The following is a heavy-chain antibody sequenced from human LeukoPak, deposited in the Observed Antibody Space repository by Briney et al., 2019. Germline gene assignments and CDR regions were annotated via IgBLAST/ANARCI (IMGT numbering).Heavy chain of an antibody. CDR2: IRSKAYGGTT. J-gene: IGHJ4*02. D-gene: IGHD5-18*01. CDR3: TRSASRSRGYSCGDFDY. Sequence: GGSLRLSCTASGFTFGDYAMSWFRQAPGKGLEWVGFIRSKAYGGTTEYAASVKGRFTISRDDSKSIAYLQMNSLKTEDTAVYYCTRSASRSRGYSCGDFDYWGQGTLVTVSS. V-gene: IGHV3-49*03. CDR1: GFTFGDYA.